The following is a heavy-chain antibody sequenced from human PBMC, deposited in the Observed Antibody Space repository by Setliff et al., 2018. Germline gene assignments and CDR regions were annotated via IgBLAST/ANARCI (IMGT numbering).Heavy chain of an antibody. CDR1: ADTFTGYY. V-gene: IGHV7-4-1*02. Sequence: ASVKVSCKASADTFTGYYVHWVRQAPGQGLEWMGWINTNTGFPTYAQGFTGRFVFSLDTSVSTAYLQISSVKAEDTAVYYCARGYCSGGSCADFDYWGQGTLVTVSS. CDR3: ARGYCSGGSCADFDY. CDR2: INTNTGFP. J-gene: IGHJ4*02. D-gene: IGHD2-15*01.